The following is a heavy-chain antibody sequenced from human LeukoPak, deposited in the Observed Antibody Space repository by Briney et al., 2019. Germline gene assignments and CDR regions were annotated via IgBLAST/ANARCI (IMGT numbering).Heavy chain of an antibody. D-gene: IGHD6-19*01. CDR1: GFTVSNNY. CDR3: ANGIAVAGLTEVYYYYGMDV. CDR2: ISGSGGST. Sequence: GGSLRLSCAASGFTVSNNYMSWVRQAPGKGLEWVSAISGSGGSTYYADSVKGRFTISRDNSKNTLYLQMNSLRAEDTAVYYCANGIAVAGLTEVYYYYGMDVWGQGTTDTVSS. V-gene: IGHV3-23*01. J-gene: IGHJ6*02.